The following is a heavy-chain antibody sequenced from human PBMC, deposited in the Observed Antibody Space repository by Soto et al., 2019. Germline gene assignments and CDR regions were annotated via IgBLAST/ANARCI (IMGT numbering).Heavy chain of an antibody. Sequence: PGESLKISCQASGYRFTSYWIAWLRQMPGKGLEWVGIIYPDDSDIKYSPSFQGQVTISADRSNSIAYLQWRSLRASDTAMYFCVRHFDSSGYYPDYWGQGTQVTVSS. CDR1: GYRFTSYW. J-gene: IGHJ4*02. D-gene: IGHD3-22*01. CDR3: VRHFDSSGYYPDY. V-gene: IGHV5-51*01. CDR2: IYPDDSDI.